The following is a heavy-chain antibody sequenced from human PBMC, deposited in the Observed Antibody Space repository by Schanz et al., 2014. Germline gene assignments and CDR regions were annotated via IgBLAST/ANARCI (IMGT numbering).Heavy chain of an antibody. CDR1: GFTFSDYY. Sequence: QVQLVESGGTLVKPGGSLRLSCVVSGFTFSDYYMSWIRQAPGKGLEWVSYISSSSIYTNYADSVKGRFTISRDNAKNSLYLQMNSLRVDDTAFYFCAKVRGDQRGAFDSWGQGTLVTVSS. V-gene: IGHV3-11*05. D-gene: IGHD4-17*01. J-gene: IGHJ4*02. CDR2: ISSSSIYT. CDR3: AKVRGDQRGAFDS.